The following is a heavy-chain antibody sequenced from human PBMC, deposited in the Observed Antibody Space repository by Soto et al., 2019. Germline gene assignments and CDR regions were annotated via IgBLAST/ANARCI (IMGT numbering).Heavy chain of an antibody. Sequence: EVQLVESGGGLVQPGGSLKLSCAASGFTFSDSAVHWVRQASGKGLEWVGRIRSKANGYATVYTASMKGRFTISRDDSKNTAYLQMDSLKVEDTAVYYCTRKLDDRTDRPPHYYGMDVWGPGTTVTVSS. V-gene: IGHV3-73*02. D-gene: IGHD3-22*01. CDR3: TRKLDDRTDRPPHYYGMDV. CDR1: GFTFSDSA. CDR2: IRSKANGYAT. J-gene: IGHJ6*02.